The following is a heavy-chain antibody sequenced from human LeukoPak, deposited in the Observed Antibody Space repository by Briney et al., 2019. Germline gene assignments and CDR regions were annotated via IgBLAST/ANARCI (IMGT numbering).Heavy chain of an antibody. J-gene: IGHJ3*02. CDR3: AGRRIVNAFDI. D-gene: IGHD1-26*01. Sequence: PGGSLRLSCAASGFTFSSYWMHWVRQAPWKGLEWIGYIYHSGSTYYNPSLKSRVTISVDRSKNQFSLKLSSVTAADTAVYYCAGRRIVNAFDIWGQGTMVTVSS. V-gene: IGHV4-4*02. CDR2: IYHSGST. CDR1: GFTFSSYW.